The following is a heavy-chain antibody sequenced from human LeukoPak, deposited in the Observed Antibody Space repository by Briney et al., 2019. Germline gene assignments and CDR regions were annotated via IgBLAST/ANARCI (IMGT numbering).Heavy chain of an antibody. CDR1: GGSISSYY. J-gene: IGHJ3*02. D-gene: IGHD4/OR15-4a*01. Sequence: NASETLSLTCTVSGGSISSYYWSWIRQPAGKGLEWIGRIYTSGSTNYNPSLKSRVTMSVDTSKNQFSLKLSSVTAADTAVYYCALYGDDAFDIWGQGTMVTVSS. V-gene: IGHV4-4*07. CDR2: IYTSGST. CDR3: ALYGDDAFDI.